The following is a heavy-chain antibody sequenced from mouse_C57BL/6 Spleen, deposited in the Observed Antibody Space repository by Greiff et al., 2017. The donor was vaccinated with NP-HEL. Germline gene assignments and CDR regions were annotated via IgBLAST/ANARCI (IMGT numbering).Heavy chain of an antibody. J-gene: IGHJ2*01. CDR1: GYTFTSYW. Sequence: VQLQQPGAELVMPGASVKLSCKASGYTFTSYWMHWVKQRPGQGLEWIGEIDPSDSYTNYNQKFKGKSTLTVDKSSSTAYMQLSSLTSEDSAVYYCARSKGYSPDYWGQGTTLTVSS. CDR3: ARSKGYSPDY. D-gene: IGHD2-12*01. CDR2: IDPSDSYT. V-gene: IGHV1-69*01.